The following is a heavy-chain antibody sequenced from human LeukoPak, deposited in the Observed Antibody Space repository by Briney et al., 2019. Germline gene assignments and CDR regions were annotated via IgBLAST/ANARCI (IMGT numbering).Heavy chain of an antibody. D-gene: IGHD4-17*01. CDR2: IYYSGST. V-gene: IGHV4-59*01. CDR1: GGSISSYY. J-gene: IGHJ5*02. Sequence: SETLSLTCTVSGGSISSYYWSWIRQPPGKGLEWIGYIYYSGSTNYNPSLKSRVTISVDTSKNQFSLKLSSVTAADTAVYYCASSSVTTSLGWFDPWGQGTLVIVSS. CDR3: ASSSVTTSLGWFDP.